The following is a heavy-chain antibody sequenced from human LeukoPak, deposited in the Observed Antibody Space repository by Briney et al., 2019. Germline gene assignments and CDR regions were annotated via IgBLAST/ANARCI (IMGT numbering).Heavy chain of an antibody. Sequence: SETLSLTCTVSGGSFEHYFWSWIRQPPGKGLEWIGYVYYSGSTDYSPSLKSRLTISADTSKDQFSLRLSSVTAADTAVYYCASHRRSHGSEYWGQGTLVTVSS. CDR3: ASHRRSHGSEY. CDR2: VYYSGST. CDR1: GGSFEHYF. J-gene: IGHJ4*02. V-gene: IGHV4-59*01. D-gene: IGHD3-10*01.